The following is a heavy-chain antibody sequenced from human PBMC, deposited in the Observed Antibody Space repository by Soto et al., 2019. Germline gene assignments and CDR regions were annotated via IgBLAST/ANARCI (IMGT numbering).Heavy chain of an antibody. D-gene: IGHD5-12*01. Sequence: ASVKVSCKASGYTFTSYAMHWVRQAPGQRLEWMGWINAGNGNTKYSQKFQGRVTITRDTSASTAYMELSSLRSEDTAVYYCARGGRGYSGYDYAFDIWGQGTMVTVSS. V-gene: IGHV1-3*01. J-gene: IGHJ3*02. CDR1: GYTFTSYA. CDR3: ARGGRGYSGYDYAFDI. CDR2: INAGNGNT.